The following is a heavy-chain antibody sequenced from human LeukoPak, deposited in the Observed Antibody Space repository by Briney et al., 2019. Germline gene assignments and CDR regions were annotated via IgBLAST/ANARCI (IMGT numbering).Heavy chain of an antibody. D-gene: IGHD2-2*01. CDR2: ISYDGSNK. V-gene: IGHV3-30-3*01. CDR1: GSTFSSYA. CDR3: ARDVFDCSSTSCYPDY. Sequence: PGGSLRLSCAASGSTFSSYAMHWVRQAPGKGLEWVAVISYDGSNKYYADSVKGRFTISRDNSKNTLYLQMNSLRAEDTAVYYCARDVFDCSSTSCYPDYWGQGTLVTVSS. J-gene: IGHJ4*02.